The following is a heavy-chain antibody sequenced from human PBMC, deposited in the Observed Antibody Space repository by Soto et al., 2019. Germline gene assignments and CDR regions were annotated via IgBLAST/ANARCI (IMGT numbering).Heavy chain of an antibody. CDR2: VYDSGST. CDR1: GGSISFYY. V-gene: IGHV4-59*12. Sequence: SETLSLTCTVSGGSISFYYWSWIRQPPGKGLEWIGYVYDSGSTTYNPSLKSRATISIDTSKNQFSLKMNSVTAADTAVYYCARDYRSGYDNWGQGVLVTVSS. D-gene: IGHD6-19*01. J-gene: IGHJ4*02. CDR3: ARDYRSGYDN.